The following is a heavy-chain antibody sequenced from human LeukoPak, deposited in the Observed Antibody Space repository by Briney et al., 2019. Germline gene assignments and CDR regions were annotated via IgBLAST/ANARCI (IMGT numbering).Heavy chain of an antibody. J-gene: IGHJ4*02. V-gene: IGHV4-59*01. CDR2: IYYSGTT. CDR1: GGSISSYY. Sequence: SETLSLTCTVSGGSISSYYWSWIRQPPGKGLEWIGYIYYSGTTNYNPSLKSRVTISVDTSKNQFSLKLSSVTAADTAVYYCARGVYIAAAQYGYWGQGSLVTVSS. CDR3: ARGVYIAAAQYGY. D-gene: IGHD6-13*01.